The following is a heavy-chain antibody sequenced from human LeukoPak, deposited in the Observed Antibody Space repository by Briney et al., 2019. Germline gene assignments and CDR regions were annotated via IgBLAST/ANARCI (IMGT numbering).Heavy chain of an antibody. CDR2: FSGGGGGT. V-gene: IGHV3-23*01. J-gene: IGHJ6*03. Sequence: GGSLRLSCAASGFTFSSYAMSWVRQAPGKGLEWVSSFSGGGGGTYYADSVRGRFTISRDNSKNTLYLQMNSLRADDTAVYYCARFAAGGSYYYYMDVWGKGTTVTVSS. D-gene: IGHD3-10*01. CDR1: GFTFSSYA. CDR3: ARFAAGGSYYYYMDV.